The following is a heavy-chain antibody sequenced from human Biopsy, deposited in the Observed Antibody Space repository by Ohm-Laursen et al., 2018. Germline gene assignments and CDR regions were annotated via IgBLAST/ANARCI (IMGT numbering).Heavy chain of an antibody. CDR1: GGPIDSYY. J-gene: IGHJ2*01. CDR3: ASAGYNPDWNFDL. CDR2: IYFTGRT. V-gene: IGHV4-59*07. D-gene: IGHD5-24*01. Sequence: GTLSLTCTASGGPIDSYYWSWIRQPPGKALEWIGYIYFTGRTSYNPSLKSRVTMSVNTSKNQFSLRLSSVTAADTAVYYCASAGYNPDWNFDLWGRGTRVTVSS.